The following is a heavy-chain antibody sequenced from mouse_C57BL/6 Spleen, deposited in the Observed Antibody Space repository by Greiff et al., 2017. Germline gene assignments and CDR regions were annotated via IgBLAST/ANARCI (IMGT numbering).Heavy chain of an antibody. D-gene: IGHD2-4*01. Sequence: QVQLQQPGAELVKPGASVTMSCQASAYTLRRKRDTKMREKTRQGLAWIGAIYPGSGSTNYNEKFKSKATLTVDTSSSTAYMQLSSLTSEDSAVYYCARFYDYVGYFDVWGTGTTVTVSS. V-gene: IGHV1-55*01. CDR3: ARFYDYVGYFDV. J-gene: IGHJ1*03. CDR1: AYTLRRKR. CDR2: IYPGSGST.